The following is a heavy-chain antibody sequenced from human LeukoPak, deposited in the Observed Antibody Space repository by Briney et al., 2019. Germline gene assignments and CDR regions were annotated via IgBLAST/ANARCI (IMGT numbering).Heavy chain of an antibody. CDR1: GGTFSSYA. CDR2: INPNSGGT. V-gene: IGHV1-2*02. Sequence: ASVKVSCKASGGTFSSYAISWARQAPGQGLEWMGWINPNSGGTNYAQKFQGRVIMTRDTSISTAYMELSRLRSDDTAVYYCARDRRVYYDSSGYSWWSFDYWGQGTLVTVSS. D-gene: IGHD3-22*01. CDR3: ARDRRVYYDSSGYSWWSFDY. J-gene: IGHJ4*02.